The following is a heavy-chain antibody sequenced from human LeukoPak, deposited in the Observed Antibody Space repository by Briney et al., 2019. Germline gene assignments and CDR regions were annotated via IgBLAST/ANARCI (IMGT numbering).Heavy chain of an antibody. Sequence: KPSETLSLTCAVYGGSLSGYYWSWIRQPPGKGLEWIGEINHNGSTNYNPSLKSRVTISVDTSKNRFSLKLSSVTAADTAVYYCARLPMAVTPHVDYWGQGTLVTVSS. V-gene: IGHV4-34*01. CDR1: GGSLSGYY. D-gene: IGHD2-21*02. CDR2: INHNGST. CDR3: ARLPMAVTPHVDY. J-gene: IGHJ4*02.